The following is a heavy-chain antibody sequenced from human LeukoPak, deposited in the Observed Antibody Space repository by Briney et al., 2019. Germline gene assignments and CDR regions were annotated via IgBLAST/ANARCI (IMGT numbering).Heavy chain of an antibody. CDR1: GFIFRNYG. Sequence: GRSLRLSCAASGFIFRNYGMHWVRQAPGKGLEWVALILYDGSNKYYADSVKGRFTISGDNAKNSLYLQMNSLRAEDTAVYYCARGLSTIIQWYNYYYYMDVWGKGTTVTVSS. CDR3: ARGLSTIIQWYNYYYYMDV. CDR2: ILYDGSNK. J-gene: IGHJ6*03. D-gene: IGHD5/OR15-5a*01. V-gene: IGHV3-33*05.